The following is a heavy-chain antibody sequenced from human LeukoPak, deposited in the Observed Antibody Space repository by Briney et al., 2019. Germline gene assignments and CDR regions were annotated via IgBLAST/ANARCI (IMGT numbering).Heavy chain of an antibody. CDR3: ATPLPQNYYYGMDV. CDR1: GYTFTSYD. J-gene: IGHJ6*02. V-gene: IGHV1-8*01. Sequence: ASVKVSCKASGYTFTSYDINWVRQATGQGLEWMGWMNPSSGNTGYAQKFQGRVTMTEDTSTDTAYMELSSLRSEDTAVYYCATPLPQNYYYGMDVWGQGTTVTVSS. CDR2: MNPSSGNT.